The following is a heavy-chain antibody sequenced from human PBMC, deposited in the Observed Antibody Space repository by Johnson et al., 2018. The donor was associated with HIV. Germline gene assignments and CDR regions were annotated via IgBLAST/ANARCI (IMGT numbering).Heavy chain of an antibody. D-gene: IGHD2-21*02. CDR2: IKQDGSAK. CDR1: GFTFSSYW. Sequence: VQLVESGGGLVQPGGSLRLSCAASGFTFSSYWMSWVRQAPGRGPEWVANIKQDGSAKYNVDSVNGRFTVARDNAKNSLYLQMSSLTAEDTAVYYCARARPPVVVTAPPPSGDAFDIWGQGTMVTVSS. CDR3: ARARPPVVVTAPPPSGDAFDI. J-gene: IGHJ3*02. V-gene: IGHV3-7*02.